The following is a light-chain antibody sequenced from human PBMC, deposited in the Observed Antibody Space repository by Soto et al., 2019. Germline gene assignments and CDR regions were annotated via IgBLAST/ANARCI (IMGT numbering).Light chain of an antibody. Sequence: EIVLTQSPDTLSLSPGERATLSYRASQSVSSNLAWYQQKPGQAPRLLIYDASNRATGIPARFSGRGSRTEFTLTISSLQAEDSAVYYCQQYQDWPRTFGQGTKVDIK. CDR1: QSVSSN. V-gene: IGKV3D-15*01. J-gene: IGKJ1*01. CDR2: DAS. CDR3: QQYQDWPRT.